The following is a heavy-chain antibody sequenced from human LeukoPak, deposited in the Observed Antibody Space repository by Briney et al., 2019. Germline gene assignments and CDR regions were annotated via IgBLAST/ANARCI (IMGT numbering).Heavy chain of an antibody. CDR3: AKGRLRLGELSLFDY. D-gene: IGHD3-16*02. CDR2: ISYDGSNK. Sequence: GGSLRLSCAASGFIFSTYGMHWVRQAPGKGLEWVAVISYDGSNKYYADSVKGRFTISRDNSRNTLYLQMSSLRAEDTAVYYCAKGRLRLGELSLFDYWGQGTLVTVSS. V-gene: IGHV3-30*18. CDR1: GFIFSTYG. J-gene: IGHJ4*02.